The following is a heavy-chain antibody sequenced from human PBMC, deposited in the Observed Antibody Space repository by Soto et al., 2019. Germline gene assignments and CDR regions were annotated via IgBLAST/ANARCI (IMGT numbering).Heavy chain of an antibody. CDR2: ISASGGNT. V-gene: IGHV3-23*01. Sequence: EVHLLESGGGLVQPGGSLRLSCAASGFTFSEYAMSWVRQAPGKGLKWVSAISASGGNTYYADSVKGRFSLSRDNSRNRLYLQMHSRRAEATAVYYCAKVVIGGSYYLAPDYWGQGTLVTVAS. CDR1: GFTFSEYA. D-gene: IGHD2-15*01. CDR3: AKVVIGGSYYLAPDY. J-gene: IGHJ4*02.